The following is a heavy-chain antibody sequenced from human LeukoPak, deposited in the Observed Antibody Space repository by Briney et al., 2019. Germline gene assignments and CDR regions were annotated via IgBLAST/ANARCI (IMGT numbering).Heavy chain of an antibody. CDR1: GGSISNSTYY. CDR3: ARNWVADSFDF. J-gene: IGHJ3*01. CDR2: IFYRGST. V-gene: IGHV4-39*01. Sequence: SDTLSLTCTVSGGSISNSTYYWGWVRQPPGKGLEWIGSIFYRGSTYYTPSLKSRVTVSVDTSKNQFSLKLTSVTAADTAMYFCARNWVADSFDFWGQGTMVTVSS. D-gene: IGHD6-19*01.